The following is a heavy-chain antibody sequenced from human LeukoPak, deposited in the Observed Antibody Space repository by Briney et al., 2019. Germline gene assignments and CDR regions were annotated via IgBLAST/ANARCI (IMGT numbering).Heavy chain of an antibody. CDR2: INHSGST. Sequence: PSETLSLTCAVYGGSFSGYYWSWIRQPPGKGLEWIGEINHSGSTNYNPSLKSRVTISVDTSENQFSLKLSSVTAADTAVYYCARRVRGPGYWFDPWGQGTLVTVSS. V-gene: IGHV4-34*01. CDR3: ARRVRGPGYWFDP. J-gene: IGHJ5*02. D-gene: IGHD3-10*01. CDR1: GGSFSGYY.